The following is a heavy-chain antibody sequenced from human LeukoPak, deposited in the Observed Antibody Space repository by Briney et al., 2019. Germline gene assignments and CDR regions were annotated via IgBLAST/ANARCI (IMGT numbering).Heavy chain of an antibody. CDR2: INHDGGNT. Sequence: GGSLRLSCAASGFTFSTYAMNWVRQAPGKGLEWVSTINHDGGNTYYADSVKGRFTISRDNAKNSLYLQMNSLRAEDTAVYYCARYRFVVGATDSFDMWGQGTTVTVSS. J-gene: IGHJ3*02. D-gene: IGHD1-26*01. CDR3: ARYRFVVGATDSFDM. V-gene: IGHV3-23*01. CDR1: GFTFSTYA.